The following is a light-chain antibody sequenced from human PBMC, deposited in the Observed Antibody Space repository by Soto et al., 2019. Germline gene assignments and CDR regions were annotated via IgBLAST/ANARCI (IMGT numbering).Light chain of an antibody. CDR3: QSYDSSLSDWV. V-gene: IGLV1-40*01. Sequence: QSVLTQPPSVSGAPGQRGTISCTGTSAHIGAGYDVHWYHHLPGTGPKLLIYGDNNRPSGVPDRFSGSKSGTSASLAITGLQAEDEADYYCQSYDSSLSDWVFGGGTQLTVL. CDR1: SAHIGAGYD. CDR2: GDN. J-gene: IGLJ3*02.